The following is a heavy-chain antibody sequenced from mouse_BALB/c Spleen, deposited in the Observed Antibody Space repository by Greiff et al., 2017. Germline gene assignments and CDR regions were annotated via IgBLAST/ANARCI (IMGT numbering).Heavy chain of an antibody. Sequence: QVQLQQPGAELVKPGASVKLSCKASGYTFTSYWMHWVKQRPGQGLEWIGEIDPSDSYTNYNQKFKGKATLTVDKSSSTAYMQLSSLTSEDSAVYYCAKPGAMDYWGQGTSVTVSS. J-gene: IGHJ4*01. CDR3: AKPGAMDY. CDR1: GYTFTSYW. V-gene: IGHV1-69*02. CDR2: IDPSDSYT.